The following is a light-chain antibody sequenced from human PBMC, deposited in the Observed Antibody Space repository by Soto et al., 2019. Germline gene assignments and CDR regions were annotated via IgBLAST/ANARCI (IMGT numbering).Light chain of an antibody. CDR1: QDISNY. CDR3: QQRVNWLT. V-gene: IGKV1-33*01. CDR2: DAS. Sequence: SAYVGGRVSITCQASQDISNYLNWYQQKPGKAPKLLIYDASNLETGVPARFSGSGSGTDFTLTISSLEPEDFAVYCCQQRVNWLTFGGGTKVDIK. J-gene: IGKJ4*01.